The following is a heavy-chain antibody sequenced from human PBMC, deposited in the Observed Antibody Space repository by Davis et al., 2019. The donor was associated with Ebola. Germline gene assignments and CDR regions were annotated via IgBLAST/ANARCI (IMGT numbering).Heavy chain of an antibody. CDR2: ISGSATST. CDR1: GFSFSSST. V-gene: IGHV3-48*03. Sequence: GESLKISCTASGFSFSSSTMNWVRQAPGKGLEWVSYISGSATSTFYADSVKGRFTISRDNARDSLYLQMDSLRVEDTAIYYCARDAFSLSRYDTEDHWGQGTLVTVSS. D-gene: IGHD3-9*01. CDR3: ARDAFSLSRYDTEDH. J-gene: IGHJ4*02.